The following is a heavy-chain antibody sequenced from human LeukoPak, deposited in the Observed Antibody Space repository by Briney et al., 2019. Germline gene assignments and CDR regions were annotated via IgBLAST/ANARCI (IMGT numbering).Heavy chain of an antibody. CDR2: IHYRGGT. V-gene: IGHV4-4*02. CDR3: ATPNDAFNI. Sequence: SETLSLTCAVSGGSISNENWWSWVRQPPGKGLEWIGEIHYRGGTNYNPSHRSRVTISVDTSKNQFSLKMTSVTAADTAVYYCATPNDAFNIWGQRTMVTVSS. CDR1: GGSISNENW. J-gene: IGHJ3*02.